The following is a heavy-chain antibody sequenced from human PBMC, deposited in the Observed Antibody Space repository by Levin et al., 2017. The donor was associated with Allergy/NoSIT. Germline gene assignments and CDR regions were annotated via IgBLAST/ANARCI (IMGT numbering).Heavy chain of an antibody. Sequence: GGSLRLSCKTSGYTFTSYGMHWMRQAPGQRLEWMGWINAGNGDTKYSQRLQGRVTITRDTSASTAYLELSSLRFEDTAVYYCARDPRYCGSGSCYPVNWFDPWGQGALVIVSS. D-gene: IGHD2-15*01. CDR2: INAGNGDT. CDR1: GYTFTSYG. V-gene: IGHV1-3*01. CDR3: ARDPRYCGSGSCYPVNWFDP. J-gene: IGHJ5*02.